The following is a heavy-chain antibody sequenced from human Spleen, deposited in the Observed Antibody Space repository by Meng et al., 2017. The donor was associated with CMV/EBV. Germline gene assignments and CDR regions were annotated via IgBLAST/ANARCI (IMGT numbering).Heavy chain of an antibody. J-gene: IGHJ4*02. V-gene: IGHV4-39*07. D-gene: IGHD4-11*01. CDR2: IYYSGNT. CDR3: ARDRDVNYGLFDH. Sequence: SETLSLTCTVSGGSISSTTYYWGWIRQPPGKGLEWIGTIYYSGNTYYNPSLKSRVTISVDTSKNQFSLRLNSVTAADTAVYYCARDRDVNYGLFDHWGQGTLVTVSS. CDR1: GGSISSTTYY.